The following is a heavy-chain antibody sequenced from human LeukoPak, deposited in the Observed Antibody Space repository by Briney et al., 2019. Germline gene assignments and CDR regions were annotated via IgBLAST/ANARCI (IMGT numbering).Heavy chain of an antibody. Sequence: PGGSLSLSCAASGFTFRNYWMSWVRQPPGKGLEWLGEIYDSGSTSCNLSVKSRVTISEDKTKNQFSLKVSYVTAAGTAVYYCARVIGNYYRGFDSWGQGILVTVSS. J-gene: IGHJ4*02. CDR2: IYDSGST. V-gene: IGHV4-4*02. D-gene: IGHD1-26*01. CDR1: GFTFRNYW. CDR3: ARVIGNYYRGFDS.